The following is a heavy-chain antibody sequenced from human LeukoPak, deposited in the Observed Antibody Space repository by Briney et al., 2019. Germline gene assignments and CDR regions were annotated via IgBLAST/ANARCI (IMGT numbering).Heavy chain of an antibody. CDR2: ISSSDSPI. D-gene: IGHD3-3*01. Sequence: GGSLRLSCAASGFTFGDYYMSWIRQAPGKGLKWVSYISSSDSPIYYADSVKGRFTISRDNAKNSLFLQMNGLGAEDTAVYYCARCEWHYYHYYMDVWGKGTTVTVSS. CDR3: ARCEWHYYHYYMDV. CDR1: GFTFGDYY. V-gene: IGHV3-11*04. J-gene: IGHJ6*03.